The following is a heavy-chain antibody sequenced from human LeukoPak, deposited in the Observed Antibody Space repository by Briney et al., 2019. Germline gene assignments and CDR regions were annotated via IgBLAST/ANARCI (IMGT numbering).Heavy chain of an antibody. CDR3: ARELSIAKDFDY. D-gene: IGHD6-6*01. CDR2: ISYDGSNT. CDR1: GFTFSSYA. Sequence: GGSLRLSCAASGFTFSSYAMHWVRQTPGKGLEWVAVISYDGSNTYYADSVKGRFSISRDNSKNTLYLQMNSLRAEDTAVYYCARELSIAKDFDYWGQGTLVTVSS. J-gene: IGHJ4*02. V-gene: IGHV3-30-3*01.